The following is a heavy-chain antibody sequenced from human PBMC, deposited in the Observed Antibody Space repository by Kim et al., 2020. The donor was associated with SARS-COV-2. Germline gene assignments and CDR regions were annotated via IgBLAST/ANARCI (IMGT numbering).Heavy chain of an antibody. CDR1: GYTLTELS. CDR3: ATVYCSGGSCPIDH. V-gene: IGHV1-24*01. D-gene: IGHD2-15*01. CDR2: VDREDDET. J-gene: IGHJ4*02. Sequence: ASVKVSCKVSGYTLTELSIHWVRQAPGKGLEWMGGVDREDDETIYAQKFQGRVSMTEDASTDTAYVEVRSLRSEDTAVYYCATVYCSGGSCPIDHWGQGTLVTVSS.